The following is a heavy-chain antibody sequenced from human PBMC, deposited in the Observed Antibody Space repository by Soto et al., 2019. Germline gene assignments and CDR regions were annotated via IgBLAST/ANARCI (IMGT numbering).Heavy chain of an antibody. CDR1: GGTFSSYA. CDR2: IIPIFGTA. D-gene: IGHD2-15*01. V-gene: IGHV1-69*13. J-gene: IGHJ6*02. CDR3: ARGCSGGSCYSGNYYYGMDV. Sequence: SVKVSCKASGGTFSSYAISWVRQAPGQGLEWMGGIIPIFGTANYAQKFQGRVTITADESTSTAYMELSSPRSEDTAVYYCARGCSGGSCYSGNYYYGMDVWGQGTTVTVSS.